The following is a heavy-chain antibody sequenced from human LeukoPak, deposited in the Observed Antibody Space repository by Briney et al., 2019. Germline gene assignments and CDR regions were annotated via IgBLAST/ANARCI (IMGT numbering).Heavy chain of an antibody. CDR1: GGSISSYY. J-gene: IGHJ4*02. CDR2: IYTSGST. Sequence: PSETLSLTCTVSGGSISSYYWSWIRQPAGKGLEWIGRIYTSGSTNYNPSLKSRVTMSVDTSKNQFSLKLSSVTAADTAVYYCAGRLGRRRGGGSYTVFDYWGQGTLVTVSS. V-gene: IGHV4-4*07. CDR3: AGRLGRRRGGGSYTVFDY. D-gene: IGHD1-26*01.